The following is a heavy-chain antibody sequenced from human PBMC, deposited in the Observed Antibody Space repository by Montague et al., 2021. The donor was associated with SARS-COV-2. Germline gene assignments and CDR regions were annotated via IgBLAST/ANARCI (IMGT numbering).Heavy chain of an antibody. Sequence: SLRLSCAASGFTFSSYWMSWVRQAPGKGLEWVANIKQDGSEKYYVDSVKGRFTISRDNAKNSLYLQMNSLRAEDTAVYYCARVGLGITMVQGAHYYYYGMDVWGRGTTVTVSS. J-gene: IGHJ6*02. V-gene: IGHV3-7*03. CDR2: IKQDGSEK. D-gene: IGHD3-10*01. CDR3: ARVGLGITMVQGAHYYYYGMDV. CDR1: GFTFSSYW.